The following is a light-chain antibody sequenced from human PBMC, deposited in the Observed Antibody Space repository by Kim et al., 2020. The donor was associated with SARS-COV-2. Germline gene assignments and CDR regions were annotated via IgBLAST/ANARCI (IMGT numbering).Light chain of an antibody. V-gene: IGLV3-1*01. CDR3: QAWDSCTYVV. CDR1: KLGDTY. J-gene: IGLJ2*01. CDR2: QDS. Sequence: VAPGQPASLPCYGDKLGDTYACWDQQNPCQSPGLVIYQDSKRPSVIPERFSGSNSGNTATLTISGTPAMDEADYYCQAWDSCTYVVFGGGTQLTVL.